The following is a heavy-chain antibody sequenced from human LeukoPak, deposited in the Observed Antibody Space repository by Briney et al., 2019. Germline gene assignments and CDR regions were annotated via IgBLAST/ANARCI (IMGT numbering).Heavy chain of an antibody. J-gene: IGHJ4*02. CDR3: ARVIEPYTAMVGFVED. CDR1: GGTFSSYA. Sequence: SVKVSCKASGGTFSSYAISWVRQAPGQGLEWMGGIIPIFGTANYAQKLQGRVTITTDESTSTAYMELSSLRSEDTAVYYCARVIEPYTAMVGFVEDWGQGTLVTVSS. V-gene: IGHV1-69*05. D-gene: IGHD5-18*01. CDR2: IIPIFGTA.